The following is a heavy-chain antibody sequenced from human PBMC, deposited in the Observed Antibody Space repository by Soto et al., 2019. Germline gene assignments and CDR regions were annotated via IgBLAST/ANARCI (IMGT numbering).Heavy chain of an antibody. CDR3: ASQNDCSSTSCYTAPNDAFDI. CDR2: IIPIFGTA. Sequence: SVKVSCKASGGTFSSYAISWVRQAPGQGLEWMGGIIPIFGTANYAQKFQGRVTITADESTSTAYMELSSLRSEDTAVYYCASQNDCSSTSCYTAPNDAFDIWGQGTMVTVSS. CDR1: GGTFSSYA. J-gene: IGHJ3*02. V-gene: IGHV1-69*13. D-gene: IGHD2-2*02.